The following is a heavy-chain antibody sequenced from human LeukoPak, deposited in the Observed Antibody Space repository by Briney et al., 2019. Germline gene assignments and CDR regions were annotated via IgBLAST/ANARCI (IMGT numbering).Heavy chain of an antibody. CDR2: IWYDGSNA. CDR1: GFTFSSYG. D-gene: IGHD3-16*01. J-gene: IGHJ3*02. Sequence: HTGGSLRLSCAASGFTFSSYGMHWVRQAPGKGLEWVAVIWYDGSNAYYADSVKGQFTISRDNSKNTLFLQMNSLRAEDTALYYCARDFGSRRALDIWGQGTMVTVSS. V-gene: IGHV3-33*01. CDR3: ARDFGSRRALDI.